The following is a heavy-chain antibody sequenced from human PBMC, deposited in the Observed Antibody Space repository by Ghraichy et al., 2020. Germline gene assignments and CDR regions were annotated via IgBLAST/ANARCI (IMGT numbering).Heavy chain of an antibody. Sequence: ESLNISCSASGFLFSSYAMHWVRQAPGKGLEYVSAITSNGDSTYYADSVKGRFTISRDNSKNTLYLQMSSLRADDTAVYYCVKDRDYGVYVGYGAFGVWGQGTKVTVSP. CDR2: ITSNGDST. D-gene: IGHD4-17*01. CDR3: VKDRDYGVYVGYGAFGV. J-gene: IGHJ3*01. V-gene: IGHV3-64D*06. CDR1: GFLFSSYA.